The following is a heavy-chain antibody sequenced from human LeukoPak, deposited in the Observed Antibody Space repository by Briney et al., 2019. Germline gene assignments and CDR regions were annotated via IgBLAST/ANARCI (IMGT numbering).Heavy chain of an antibody. V-gene: IGHV1-24*01. CDR1: GYTLTELS. CDR2: FEPEDAKT. CDR3: ATSRVGDTVSLDY. J-gene: IGHJ4*02. Sequence: ASVKVSCKVSGYTLTELSIHWVRQSPGRGLEWMGGFEPEDAKTFYAQRLQGRITMTEDTSTNTGYMNLSSLRSEDTAIYYCATSRVGDTVSLDYWGQGSLVTVSS. D-gene: IGHD1-26*01.